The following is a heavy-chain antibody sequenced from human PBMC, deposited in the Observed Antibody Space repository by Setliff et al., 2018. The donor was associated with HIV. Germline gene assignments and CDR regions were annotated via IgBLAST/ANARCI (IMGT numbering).Heavy chain of an antibody. Sequence: SVKVSCKASRRTFNSHTINWVRQAPGQGLDWMGRIIPILGVANYAQRFQGKVTITADKSTTTAYMELSSLRSEDTALYYCAGSILTGYYTFGADYWGQGTLVTVSS. J-gene: IGHJ4*02. CDR1: RRTFNSHT. V-gene: IGHV1-69*02. D-gene: IGHD3-9*01. CDR3: AGSILTGYYTFGADY. CDR2: IIPILGVA.